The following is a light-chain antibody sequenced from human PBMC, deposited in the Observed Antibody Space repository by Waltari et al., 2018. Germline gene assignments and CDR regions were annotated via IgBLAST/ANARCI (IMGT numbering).Light chain of an antibody. CDR3: ASWDDSHYV. V-gene: IGLV1-47*01. J-gene: IGLJ1*01. CDR2: RNN. CDR1: NSNIATNY. Sequence: QSVLTQPPSASGTPGQTVTISCSGRNSNIATNYVCWYQQVPETAPNLLLYRNNQRPSGVPDRFSASKYGTLASLVISGLRSEDEGVYYCASWDDSHYVFGGGTTVTVL.